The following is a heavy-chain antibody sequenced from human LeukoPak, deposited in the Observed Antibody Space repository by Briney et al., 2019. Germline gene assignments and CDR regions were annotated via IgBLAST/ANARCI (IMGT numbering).Heavy chain of an antibody. CDR2: INPKNAGT. D-gene: IGHD6-13*01. V-gene: IGHV1-2*02. CDR3: ARTLYVAAVPGGLDY. J-gene: IGHJ4*02. Sequence: GASVKVSCKASGYTFTGHCMHWVRQAPGQGLEWMGWINPKNAGTNFAQRFQGRVTMTRDTSSSTVYMELSRLRSDDTAFYYCARTLYVAAVPGGLDYWGQGTLVTVSS. CDR1: GYTFTGHC.